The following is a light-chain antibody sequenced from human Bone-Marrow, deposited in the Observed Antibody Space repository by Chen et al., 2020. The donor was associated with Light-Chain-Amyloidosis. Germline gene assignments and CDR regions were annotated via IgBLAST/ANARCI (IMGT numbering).Light chain of an antibody. V-gene: IGKV3-20*01. CDR2: GSS. CDR1: QTISSNY. J-gene: IGKJ4*01. CDR3: QQYGTSPLT. Sequence: EIVLTQSPGTLSLSPGEGANLSCRASQTISSNYLTWYQQKFGQAPRLLIYGSSSRATGIPDRFTGCGSSSAFTLSINRLEPEDFAMYYCQQYGTSPLTFGGGTKVEIK.